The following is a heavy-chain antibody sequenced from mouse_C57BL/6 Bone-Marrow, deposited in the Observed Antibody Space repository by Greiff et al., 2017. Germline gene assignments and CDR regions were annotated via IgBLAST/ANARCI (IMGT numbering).Heavy chain of an antibody. D-gene: IGHD6-1*01. CDR1: GYTFTSYW. CDR2: IDPSDSYT. Sequence: QVQLKQPGAELVMPGASVKLSCKASGYTFTSYWMHWVEQRPGQGLEWIGEIDPSDSYTNYNQKFKGKSTLTVDKSSSTAYMQLSSLTSEDSAVDYCARHASYVPFRYWGQGTTLTVSS. J-gene: IGHJ2*01. V-gene: IGHV1-69*01. CDR3: ARHASYVPFRY.